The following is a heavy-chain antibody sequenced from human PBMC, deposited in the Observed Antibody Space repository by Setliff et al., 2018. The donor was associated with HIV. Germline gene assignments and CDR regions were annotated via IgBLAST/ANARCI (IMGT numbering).Heavy chain of an antibody. Sequence: GGSLRLSCAASGFIFSGSAMHWVRQASGKGLEWVGRIRSKDNNYVTTYAASVKGRFTISRDDSQNTAYLQMSSLKTEDTAVYFCTASPDGDCYTTNCANWFDPWGQGTLVTVSS. CDR1: GFIFSGSA. J-gene: IGHJ5*02. CDR2: IRSKDNNYVT. V-gene: IGHV3-73*01. D-gene: IGHD2-21*02. CDR3: TASPDGDCYTTNCANWFDP.